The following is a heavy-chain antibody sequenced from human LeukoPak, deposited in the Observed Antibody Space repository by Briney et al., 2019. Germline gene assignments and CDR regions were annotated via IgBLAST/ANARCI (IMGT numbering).Heavy chain of an antibody. J-gene: IGHJ4*02. CDR2: IYYSGST. CDR1: GGSISSYY. CDR3: ARHLQDTAMVSPLYYFDN. V-gene: IGHV4-59*08. D-gene: IGHD5-18*01. Sequence: SETLSLTCTVSGGSISSYYWSWIRQPPGKGLEWIGYIYYSGSTKYNPSLKSRVTISVGTSKNQFSLRLSSVTAADTAVYYCARHLQDTAMVSPLYYFDNWGQGTLVTVSS.